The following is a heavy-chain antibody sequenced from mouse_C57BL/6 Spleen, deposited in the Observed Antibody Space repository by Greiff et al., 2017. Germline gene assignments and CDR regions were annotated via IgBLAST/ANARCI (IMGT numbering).Heavy chain of an antibody. CDR3: TTLGSSYGFAY. D-gene: IGHD1-1*01. J-gene: IGHJ2*01. CDR2: IDPENGDT. CDR1: GFNIKDDY. Sequence: EVKVEESGAELVRPGASVKLSCTASGFNIKDDYMHWVKQRPEQGLEWIGWIDPENGDTEYASKFQGKATITADTSSNTAYLQLSSLTSEDTAVYYCTTLGSSYGFAYWGQGTTLTVSS. V-gene: IGHV14-4*01.